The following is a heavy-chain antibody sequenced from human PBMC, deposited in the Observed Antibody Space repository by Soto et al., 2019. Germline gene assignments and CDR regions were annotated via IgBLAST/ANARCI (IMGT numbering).Heavy chain of an antibody. CDR3: AHRLGGSSWNDSFFDF. D-gene: IGHD1-1*01. J-gene: IGHJ4*02. V-gene: IGHV2-5*02. CDR2: IYWDDDK. Sequence: QITLKESGPTLVEPTEALALTCSFSGFSLTKSPVGVGWFRQPPGKALEWLAVIYWDDDKRYNPSLKARITMTKDTFRNQMALTLTDMEPEDTATYFCAHRLGGSSWNDSFFDFWGQGLPVTVS. CDR1: GFSLTKSPVG.